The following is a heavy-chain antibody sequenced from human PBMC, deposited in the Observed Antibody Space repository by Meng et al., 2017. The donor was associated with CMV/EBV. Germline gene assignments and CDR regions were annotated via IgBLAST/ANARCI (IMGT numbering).Heavy chain of an antibody. D-gene: IGHD4-23*01. Sequence: TASGSTFTGYYMHWVRQAPGQGLEWMRWINPNSGGTNYAQKFQDRVTMTRDTSISTAYMELSRLRSDDTAVYYCASWADYGGNGDYWGQGTLVTVSS. CDR1: GSTFTGYY. CDR3: ASWADYGGNGDY. CDR2: INPNSGGT. V-gene: IGHV1-2*02. J-gene: IGHJ4*02.